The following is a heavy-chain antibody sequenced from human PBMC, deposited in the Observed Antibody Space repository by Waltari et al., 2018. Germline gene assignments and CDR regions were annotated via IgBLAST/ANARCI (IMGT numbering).Heavy chain of an antibody. V-gene: IGHV1-69*05. J-gene: IGHJ5*02. CDR3: ARENNEGSAAPEGGFDP. D-gene: IGHD6-13*01. Sequence: QVQLVQSGAEVKKPGSSVKVSCKASGGTFSSYAISWLRQAPGQGLEWMGGIIPIFGTANYAQKFQGRVTITTDESTSTAYMELSSLRSEDTAVYYCARENNEGSAAPEGGFDPWGQGTLVTVSS. CDR2: IIPIFGTA. CDR1: GGTFSSYA.